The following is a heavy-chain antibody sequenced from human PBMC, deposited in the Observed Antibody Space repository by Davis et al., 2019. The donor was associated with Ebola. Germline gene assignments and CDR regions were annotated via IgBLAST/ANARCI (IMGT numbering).Heavy chain of an antibody. J-gene: IGHJ5*02. CDR3: ARVRDPVWFDP. CDR2: ISSSSSYI. CDR1: GFTSTSYS. D-gene: IGHD1-1*01. V-gene: IGHV3-21*01. Sequence: GSLSLSCAASGFTSTSYSMNWVRQAPGKGLEWVPSISSSSSYIYYADSVKCRFTIPRDNAKNSLYMQMNSLKTEDTAVYYCARVRDPVWFDPWGQGTLVTVSS.